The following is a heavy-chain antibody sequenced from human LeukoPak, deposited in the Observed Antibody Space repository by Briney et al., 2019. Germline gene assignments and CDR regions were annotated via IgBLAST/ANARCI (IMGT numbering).Heavy chain of an antibody. CDR1: GGSISSYY. J-gene: IGHJ4*02. D-gene: IGHD3-22*01. V-gene: IGHV4-59*01. Sequence: PSETLSLTCTVSGGSISSYYWSWIRQPPGKGLEWIGYTYYSGSTNYNPSLKSRVTISVDTSKNQFSLKLSSVTAADTAVYYCAREARYYYDSSGSSLFDYWGQGTLVTVSS. CDR3: AREARYYYDSSGSSLFDY. CDR2: TYYSGST.